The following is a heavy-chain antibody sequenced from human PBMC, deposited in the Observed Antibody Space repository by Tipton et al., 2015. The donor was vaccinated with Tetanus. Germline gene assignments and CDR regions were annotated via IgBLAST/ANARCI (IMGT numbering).Heavy chain of an antibody. J-gene: IGHJ5*02. CDR2: ISSSGSTK. Sequence: SLRLSCAASGFTFSRFSLNWVRQAPGMGLEWISYISSSGSTKYYADSVKGRFTLSRDNARNSLYLQMNSLRTEDTAVYYCARSNSSSWLNWFDPWGQGTVVTVSS. CDR3: ARSNSSSWLNWFDP. CDR1: GFTFSRFS. V-gene: IGHV3-48*04. D-gene: IGHD6-13*01.